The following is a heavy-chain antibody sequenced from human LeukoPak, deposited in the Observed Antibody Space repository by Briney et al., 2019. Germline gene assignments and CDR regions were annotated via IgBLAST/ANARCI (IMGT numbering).Heavy chain of an antibody. J-gene: IGHJ3*02. CDR2: ISSSSSYI. CDR1: GFTFSSYS. Sequence: GGSLRLSCAASGFTFSSYSMNWVRQAPGKGLEWVSSISSSSSYIYYADSVKGRFTISRDNAKNSLYLQMNSLRAEDTAVYYCARYCSSTSCYYHRNAFDIWGQGTMVTVSS. D-gene: IGHD2-2*01. CDR3: ARYCSSTSCYYHRNAFDI. V-gene: IGHV3-21*04.